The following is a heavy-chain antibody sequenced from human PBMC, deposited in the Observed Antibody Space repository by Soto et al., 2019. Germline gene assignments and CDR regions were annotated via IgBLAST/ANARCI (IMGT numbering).Heavy chain of an antibody. J-gene: IGHJ5*02. Sequence: ASVKVSCKASGGTFSSYTISWVRQAPGQGLEWMGRIIPILGIANYAQKFQGRVTITADKSTSTAYMELSSLRSEDTAVYYCARDVLGGIAAADNWFDPWGQGTLVTVSS. V-gene: IGHV1-69*04. CDR2: IIPILGIA. D-gene: IGHD6-13*01. CDR1: GGTFSSYT. CDR3: ARDVLGGIAAADNWFDP.